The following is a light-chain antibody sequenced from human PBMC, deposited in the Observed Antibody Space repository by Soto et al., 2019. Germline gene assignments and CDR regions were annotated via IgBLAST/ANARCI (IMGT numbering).Light chain of an antibody. CDR3: AAWDGSLSGVV. Sequence: QSVLTQPPSASGTPGQRVIISCSGSTSNIGSHFVYWYQQYPRTAPKLLIYRTDHRPSGVPDRFSGSKSGTSASLAISGLRSEDDADYYCAAWDGSLSGVVFGGGTKLTVL. J-gene: IGLJ2*01. CDR2: RTD. V-gene: IGLV1-47*01. CDR1: TSNIGSHF.